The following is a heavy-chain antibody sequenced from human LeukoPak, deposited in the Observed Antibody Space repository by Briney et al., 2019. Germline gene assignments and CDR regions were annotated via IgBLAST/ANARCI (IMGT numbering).Heavy chain of an antibody. CDR2: IIPIFGTA. Sequence: SVKVSCKASGGTFSSYAISWVRQAPGRGLEWMGGIIPIFGTANCAQKFQGRVTITADESTSTAYMELSSLRSEDTAVYYCANHDYGGNSLGGFDPWGQGTLVTVSS. CDR3: ANHDYGGNSLGGFDP. J-gene: IGHJ5*02. D-gene: IGHD4-23*01. CDR1: GGTFSSYA. V-gene: IGHV1-69*01.